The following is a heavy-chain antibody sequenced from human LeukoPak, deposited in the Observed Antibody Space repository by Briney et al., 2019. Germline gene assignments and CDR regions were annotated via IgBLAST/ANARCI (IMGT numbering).Heavy chain of an antibody. V-gene: IGHV1-46*01. Sequence: ASVKVSCKVSGYTLTELSMHWVRQAPGQGLEWMGIINPSGGSTSYAQKFQGRVTMTRDTSTSTVYMELSSLRSEDTAVYYCARDQTYYYDSSGYMAYYFDYWGQGTLVTVSS. CDR3: ARDQTYYYDSSGYMAYYFDY. J-gene: IGHJ4*02. CDR2: INPSGGST. D-gene: IGHD3-22*01. CDR1: GYTLTELS.